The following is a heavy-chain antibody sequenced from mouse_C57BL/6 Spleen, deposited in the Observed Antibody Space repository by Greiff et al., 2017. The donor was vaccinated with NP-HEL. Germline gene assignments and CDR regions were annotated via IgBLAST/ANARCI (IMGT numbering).Heavy chain of an antibody. J-gene: IGHJ3*01. CDR3: ASNWFAY. CDR1: GFSLTSYG. Sequence: VQLQQSGPGLVQPSQCLSITCTVSGFSLTSYGVHWVRQSPGKGLEWLGVIWSGGSTDYNAAFISRLSISKDNSKSQVFFKMNSLQADDTAIYYCASNWFAYWGQGTLVTVSA. V-gene: IGHV2-2*01. CDR2: IWSGGST.